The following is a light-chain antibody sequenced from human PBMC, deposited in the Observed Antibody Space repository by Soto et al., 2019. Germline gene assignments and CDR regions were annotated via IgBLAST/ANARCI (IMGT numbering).Light chain of an antibody. CDR1: QSISNW. CDR3: QPYNTSSRP. CDR2: KAS. J-gene: IGKJ1*01. V-gene: IGKV1-5*03. Sequence: DIPMTQSPSTLSASVGARVTITCRASQSISNWLAWYQQRPGKAPKPLIYKASSLEGGVPSRFSGSGAGTEFTLPISSLQPDDFATYCCQPYNTSSRPFGQGPKVEIK.